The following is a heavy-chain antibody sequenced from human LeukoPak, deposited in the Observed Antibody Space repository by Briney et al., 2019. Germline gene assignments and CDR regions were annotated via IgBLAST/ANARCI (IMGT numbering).Heavy chain of an antibody. Sequence: ASVKLSCKVSGYTLTELSMHWVRQAPGKGLEWMGGFDPEDGETIYAQKFQGRVTMTEDTSTDTAYMKLSSLRSEDTAVYYCASLVTAIRGVDWFDPWGQGTLVTVSS. CDR1: GYTLTELS. D-gene: IGHD2-21*02. CDR2: FDPEDGET. CDR3: ASLVTAIRGVDWFDP. V-gene: IGHV1-24*01. J-gene: IGHJ5*02.